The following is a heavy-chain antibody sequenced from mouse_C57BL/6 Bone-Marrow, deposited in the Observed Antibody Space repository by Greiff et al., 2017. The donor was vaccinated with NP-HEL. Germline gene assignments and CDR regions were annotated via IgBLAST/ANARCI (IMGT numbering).Heavy chain of an antibody. D-gene: IGHD1-1*01. Sequence: EVKLVESGGGLVQPGGSLKLSCAASGFAFSRYWMSWVRRAPGKGLEWIGEINPDSSTINYAPSLKDKFIISRDNAKNTPYLQMSKVRSEDTALYYWTMGDYYGSSYGYYAMNYGGKGTSVTVSS. CDR1: GFAFSRYW. CDR3: TMGDYYGSSYGYYAMNY. V-gene: IGHV4-1*01. CDR2: INPDSSTI. J-gene: IGHJ4*01.